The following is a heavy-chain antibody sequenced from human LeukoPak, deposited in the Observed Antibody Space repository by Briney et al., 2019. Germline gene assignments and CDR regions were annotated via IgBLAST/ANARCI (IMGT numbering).Heavy chain of an antibody. V-gene: IGHV1-18*01. CDR1: GYTFTSYG. D-gene: IGHD6-13*01. Sequence: ASVKVSCKASGYTFTSYGISWVRQAPGQGLEWMGWISAYNGNTNYAQKLQGRVTMTTDTSTSTAYMELSSLRSEDTAVYYCARSTAGTATEYFQHWGQGTLVTVSS. CDR3: ARSTAGTATEYFQH. CDR2: ISAYNGNT. J-gene: IGHJ1*01.